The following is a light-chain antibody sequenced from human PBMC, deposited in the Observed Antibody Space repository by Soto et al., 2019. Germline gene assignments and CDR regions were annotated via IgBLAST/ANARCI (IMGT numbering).Light chain of an antibody. CDR3: STCDDSLGGVV. CDR2: GND. Sequence: QSVVTQPPSASGTPGQRVTISCSGSSSNIGSNFVYWYQQLSGTAPRLLIYGNDKRPSGVPDRFSGSESGTSASLAIGGLRSEDEADYYCSTCDDSLGGVVVGGGTKLTVL. CDR1: SSNIGSNF. J-gene: IGLJ2*01. V-gene: IGLV1-47*02.